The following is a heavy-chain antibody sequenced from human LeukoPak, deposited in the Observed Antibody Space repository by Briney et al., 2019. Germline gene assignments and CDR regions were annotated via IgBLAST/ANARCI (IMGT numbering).Heavy chain of an antibody. CDR2: ISYDGSNK. D-gene: IGHD3-22*01. CDR1: GFTFSSYG. J-gene: IGHJ4*02. CDR3: ATKGQYYYDSSGYYGY. Sequence: GGSLRLSCAASGFTFSSYGMHWVRQAPGKGLEWVAVISYDGSNKYYSDSVKGRFTISRDNSKNTLYLQMNSLRAEDTAVYYCATKGQYYYDSSGYYGYWGQGTLVTVSS. V-gene: IGHV3-30*03.